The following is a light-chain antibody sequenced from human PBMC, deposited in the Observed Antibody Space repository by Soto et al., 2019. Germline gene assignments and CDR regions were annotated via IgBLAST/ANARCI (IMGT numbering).Light chain of an antibody. V-gene: IGKV3-20*01. CDR1: QSVSSSY. CDR3: QQYGSSPQT. CDR2: GAS. Sequence: EIVLTQSPGTLSLSSGGRATLSCRASQSVSSSYLAWYQQKPGQAPRLLIYGASSRATGIPDRFSGSGSGTDFTLTISRLEPEDFAVYYCQQYGSSPQTFGQGTKVDIK. J-gene: IGKJ1*01.